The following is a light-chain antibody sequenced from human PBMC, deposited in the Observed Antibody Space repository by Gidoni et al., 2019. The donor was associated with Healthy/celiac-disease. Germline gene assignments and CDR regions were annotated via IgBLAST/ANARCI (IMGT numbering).Light chain of an antibody. Sequence: QSALTQPPSASGSPGQSVTISCTGTSSAVGGYNYVSWYQQHPGKAPKLMISEVSKRPSGVPDRFSGSKSGNTASLTVSGLQAEDEADYYCSSYAGSNNPLDVVFGGGTKLTVL. CDR1: SSAVGGYNY. J-gene: IGLJ2*01. CDR3: SSYAGSNNPLDVV. CDR2: EVS. V-gene: IGLV2-8*01.